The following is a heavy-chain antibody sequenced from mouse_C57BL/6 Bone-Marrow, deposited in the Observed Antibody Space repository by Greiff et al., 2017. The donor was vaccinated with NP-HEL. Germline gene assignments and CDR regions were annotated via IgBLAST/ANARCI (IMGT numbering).Heavy chain of an antibody. V-gene: IGHV1-26*01. CDR3: ARSPRDSSGYLDY. Sequence: EVQLQQSGPELVKPGASVKISCKASGYTFTDYYMNWVKQSHGKSLEWIGDINPNNGGTSYNQKFKGKATLTVDKSSSTAYMELRSLTSEDSAVYYCARSPRDSSGYLDYWGQGTSVTVSS. CDR1: GYTFTDYY. CDR2: INPNNGGT. D-gene: IGHD3-2*02. J-gene: IGHJ4*01.